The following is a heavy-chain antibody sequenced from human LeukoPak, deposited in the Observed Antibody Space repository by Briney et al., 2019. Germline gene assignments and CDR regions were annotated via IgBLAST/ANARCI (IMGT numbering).Heavy chain of an antibody. CDR3: ARDSAMIVVVITTGLDY. Sequence: ASVKVSCTTSGYIFTGYYMHWVRQAPGQGLEWMGWISAYNGNTNYAQKLQGRVTMTTDTSTSTAYMELRSLRSDDTAVYYCARDSAMIVVVITTGLDYWGQGTLVTVSS. V-gene: IGHV1-18*04. J-gene: IGHJ4*02. CDR2: ISAYNGNT. D-gene: IGHD3-22*01. CDR1: GYIFTGYY.